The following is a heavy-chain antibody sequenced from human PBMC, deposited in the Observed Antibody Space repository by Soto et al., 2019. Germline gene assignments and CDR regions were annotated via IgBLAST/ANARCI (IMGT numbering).Heavy chain of an antibody. CDR1: GGSFSGYY. CDR2: INHSGST. V-gene: IGHV4-34*01. D-gene: IGHD3-10*01. J-gene: IGHJ5*02. CDR3: ARGTLWFGEPWFDP. Sequence: SETLSLTCAVYGGSFSGYYWTWIRQPPGTGLEWIGEINHSGSTNYNPSLKSRVTISVDTSKNQFSLKLTSVTAADTAVYYCARGTLWFGEPWFDPWGQGTLVTVSS.